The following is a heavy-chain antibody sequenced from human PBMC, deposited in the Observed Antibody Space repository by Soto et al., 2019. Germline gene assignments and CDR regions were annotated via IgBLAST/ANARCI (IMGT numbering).Heavy chain of an antibody. D-gene: IGHD4-4*01. CDR2: IIPLFRTP. J-gene: IGHJ6*02. CDR1: GGTFSSSA. CDR3: ARDNDRLQLGGNYYYILDV. Sequence: QVQLVQSGAEMKEPGSSVKVSCKTSGGTFSSSAISWLRQAPGQGLEWMGGIIPLFRTPDYAQKFQGRVPIAADESTSTAYMEPSSLRSEDTAVYYCARDNDRLQLGGNYYYILDVWGQGTTITVSS. V-gene: IGHV1-69*12.